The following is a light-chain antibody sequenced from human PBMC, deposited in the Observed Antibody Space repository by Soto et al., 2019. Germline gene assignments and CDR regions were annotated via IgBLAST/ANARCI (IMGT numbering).Light chain of an antibody. CDR2: DAS. J-gene: IGKJ3*01. Sequence: EIVLTQSPATLSLSPGERATLSCRASQSVSSYLAWYQQKPGQAPRLLIYDASNRDTGIPPRFSGSGFGTDFTLTISSLDHEDFAVYYCQQRSNWPPIFTFGPGSKVDIK. CDR1: QSVSSY. V-gene: IGKV3-11*01. CDR3: QQRSNWPPIFT.